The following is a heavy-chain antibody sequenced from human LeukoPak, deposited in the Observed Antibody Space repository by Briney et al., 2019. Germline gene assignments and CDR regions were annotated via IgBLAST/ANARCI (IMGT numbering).Heavy chain of an antibody. Sequence: GASVKVSCKASGYSSTNYGISWVRQARGQGLEWMGWIHIYRSNTNYAQKFQGRVTMTTDTSTSTVYMEVRGLRSDDTAMYYCARLYYYDSSGYLDYWGQGTLVTVSS. V-gene: IGHV1-18*01. D-gene: IGHD3-22*01. CDR2: IHIYRSNT. J-gene: IGHJ4*02. CDR1: GYSSTNYG. CDR3: ARLYYYDSSGYLDY.